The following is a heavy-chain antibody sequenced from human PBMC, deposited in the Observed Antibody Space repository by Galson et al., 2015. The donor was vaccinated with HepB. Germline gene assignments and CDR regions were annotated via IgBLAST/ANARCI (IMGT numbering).Heavy chain of an antibody. CDR3: AKGGAYCGGDCEGDFDY. J-gene: IGHJ4*02. Sequence: SLRLSCAASGFTFSSYEMNWVRQAPGKGLEWVSYISSSGSTIYYADSVKGRFTISRDNAKNSLYLQMNSLRAEDTAVYYCAKGGAYCGGDCEGDFDYWGQGTLVTVSS. CDR2: ISSSGSTI. D-gene: IGHD2-21*02. V-gene: IGHV3-48*03. CDR1: GFTFSSYE.